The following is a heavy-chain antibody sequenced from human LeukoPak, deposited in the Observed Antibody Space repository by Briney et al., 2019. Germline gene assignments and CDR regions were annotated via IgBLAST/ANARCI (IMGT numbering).Heavy chain of an antibody. CDR1: GFTFSSYA. D-gene: IGHD1-14*01. V-gene: IGHV3-23*01. J-gene: IGHJ4*02. CDR3: ANTPGAMGNPRHGIDY. CDR2: ISGSGGST. Sequence: GGSLRLSCAASGFTFSSYAMSWVRQAPGKGLEWVSAISGSGGSTYYADSVKGRFTISRDNSKNTLYLQMNSLRAEDTAVYYCANTPGAMGNPRHGIDYWGQGTLVTVSS.